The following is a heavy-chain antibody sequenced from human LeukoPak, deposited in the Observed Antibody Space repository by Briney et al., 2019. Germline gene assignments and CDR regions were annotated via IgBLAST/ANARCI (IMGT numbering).Heavy chain of an antibody. CDR1: GFTFSSYA. J-gene: IGHJ4*02. D-gene: IGHD7-27*01. CDR3: AKDGGLWVSAHWGDS. CDR2: ISGSGGST. V-gene: IGHV3-23*01. Sequence: GGSLRLSCAASGFTFSSYAMSWVRQAPGKGLEWVSAISGSGGSTYYADSVKGRFTVSRDNSKNTLFLQMNSLRAEDTAVYYCAKDGGLWVSAHWGDSWGRGTLVTVSP.